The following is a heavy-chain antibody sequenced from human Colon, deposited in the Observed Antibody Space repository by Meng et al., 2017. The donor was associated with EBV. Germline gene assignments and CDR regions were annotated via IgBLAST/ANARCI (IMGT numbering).Heavy chain of an antibody. CDR2: IYHGGST. Sequence: GAAVTNGGYSGRWSRQPPGKGLECIGYIYHGGSTKYNPSLKSRVTISVDTSKNQFSLKLSSVTAADTAVYYCARDTSTWGNKGLDHWGQGILVTVSS. CDR3: ARDTSTWGNKGLDH. V-gene: IGHV4-30-2*01. CDR1: GAAVTNGGYS. J-gene: IGHJ4*02. D-gene: IGHD7-27*01.